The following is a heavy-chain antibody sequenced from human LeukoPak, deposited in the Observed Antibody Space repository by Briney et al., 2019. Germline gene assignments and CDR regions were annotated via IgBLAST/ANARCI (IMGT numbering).Heavy chain of an antibody. CDR2: INHSGST. J-gene: IGHJ4*02. D-gene: IGHD5-18*01. V-gene: IGHV4-34*01. CDR3: ASRYRYQTL. CDR1: GGSFSGYY. Sequence: PSETLSLTCAVYGGSFSGYYWSWIRQPPGKGLEWIGEINHSGSTNYNLSLKSRVTISVDTSKNQLSLKLSSVTAADTAVYYCASRYRYQTLWGQGTLVTVSS.